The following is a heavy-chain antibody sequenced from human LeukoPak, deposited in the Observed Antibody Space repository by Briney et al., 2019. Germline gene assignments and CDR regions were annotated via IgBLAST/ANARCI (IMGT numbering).Heavy chain of an antibody. D-gene: IGHD3-9*01. CDR2: ISYDGSNK. CDR3: AGGYCFLGWGFRILTGWFDY. CDR1: GFTFSSYA. Sequence: GGSLRLSCAASGFTFSSYAMHWVRQAPGKGLEWVAVISYDGSNKYYADSVKGRFTISRDNSKNTLYLEMNSLRAEDTAVYYCAGGYCFLGWGFRILTGWFDYWGQGTLVTVSS. J-gene: IGHJ4*02. V-gene: IGHV3-30*04.